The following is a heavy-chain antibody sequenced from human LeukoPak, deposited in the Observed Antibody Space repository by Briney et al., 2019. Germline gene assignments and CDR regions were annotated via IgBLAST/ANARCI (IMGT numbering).Heavy chain of an antibody. CDR3: AXXYCSSTNCRLRTYFDY. D-gene: IGHD2-2*01. Sequence: SVKVSCKASGGTFSSYAISWVRQAPGQGLEWMGGISPIFGTANYAQKFQGRVTITTDESTSTAYMELSSLRSEDTAMYYCAXXYCSSTNCRLRTYFDYGGQGTLVTVCS. V-gene: IGHV1-69*05. CDR1: GGTFSSYA. J-gene: IGHJ4*02. CDR2: ISPIFGTA.